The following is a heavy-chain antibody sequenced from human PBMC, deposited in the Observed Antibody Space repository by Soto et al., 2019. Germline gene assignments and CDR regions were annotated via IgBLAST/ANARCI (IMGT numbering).Heavy chain of an antibody. D-gene: IGHD3-3*01. Sequence: SLRLSCAASGFTFSSYAMHWVRQAPGKGLEWVAVISYDGSNKYYADSVKGRFTISRDNSKNTLYLQMNSLRAEDTAVYYCARKKVLRFLECVSYYYFYFGMDVWGQGNTVTVS. V-gene: IGHV3-30-3*01. CDR3: ARKKVLRFLECVSYYYFYFGMDV. CDR2: ISYDGSNK. J-gene: IGHJ6*02. CDR1: GFTFSSYA.